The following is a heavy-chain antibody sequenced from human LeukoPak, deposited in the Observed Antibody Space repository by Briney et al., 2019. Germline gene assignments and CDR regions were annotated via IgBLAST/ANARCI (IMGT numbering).Heavy chain of an antibody. CDR2: ISYDGSNK. V-gene: IGHV3-30*01. Sequence: GGSLTLSCAASGFTFSSYAMHWVRQAPGKGLEWVAVISYDGSNKYYADSVKGRFTISRDNSKNTLYLQMNSLRAEDTAVYYCAGDNSSGWYSRGSNWFDPWGQGTLVTVSS. CDR1: GFTFSSYA. D-gene: IGHD6-19*01. CDR3: AGDNSSGWYSRGSNWFDP. J-gene: IGHJ5*02.